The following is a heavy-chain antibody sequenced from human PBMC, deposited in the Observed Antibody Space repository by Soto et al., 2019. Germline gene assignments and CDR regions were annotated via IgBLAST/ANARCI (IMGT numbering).Heavy chain of an antibody. CDR1: GGSINSDEYY. J-gene: IGHJ6*02. CDR2: IFYTGST. D-gene: IGHD1-26*01. CDR3: ARVTESLGVYGMDV. Sequence: SETLSLTCTVSGGSINSDEYYWSWIRQSPGKGLEWIGYIFYTGSTYYNPSLKSRVTMSVDTSKNQFSLRLTSVTAADRAVYYCARVTESLGVYGMDVWGLGTTVTVSS. V-gene: IGHV4-30-4*01.